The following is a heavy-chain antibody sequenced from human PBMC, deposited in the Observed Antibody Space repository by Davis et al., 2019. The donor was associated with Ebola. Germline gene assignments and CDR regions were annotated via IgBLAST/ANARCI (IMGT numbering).Heavy chain of an antibody. Sequence: AASVKVSCKASGYTFTSYGISWVRQAPGQGLEWMGWISAYNGNTNYAQKLQGRVTMTTDTSTSTAYMELRSLRSDDTAVYYCARTKARRIAVFNWFDPWGQGTLVTVSS. J-gene: IGHJ5*02. CDR1: GYTFTSYG. CDR2: ISAYNGNT. V-gene: IGHV1-18*01. D-gene: IGHD6-19*01. CDR3: ARTKARRIAVFNWFDP.